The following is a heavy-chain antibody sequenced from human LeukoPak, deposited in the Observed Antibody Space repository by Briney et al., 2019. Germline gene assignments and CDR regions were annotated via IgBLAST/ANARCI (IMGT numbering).Heavy chain of an antibody. CDR3: ARSPVGYSSSWYDYYYGMDV. D-gene: IGHD6-13*01. CDR2: INPNSGGT. CDR1: GYTFTGYY. Sequence: GASVKLSCKASGYTFTGYYMHWVRQAPGQGLEWMRWINPNSGGTNYAQQFQGRVTMTRDTSISTAYMELSRLRSDDTAVYYCARSPVGYSSSWYDYYYGMDVWGQGTTVTVSS. J-gene: IGHJ6*02. V-gene: IGHV1-2*02.